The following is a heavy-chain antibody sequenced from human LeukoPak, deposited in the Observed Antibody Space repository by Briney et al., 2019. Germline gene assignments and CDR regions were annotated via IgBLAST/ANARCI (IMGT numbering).Heavy chain of an antibody. CDR3: AKGRNIGLDYFDY. D-gene: IGHD2/OR15-2a*01. Sequence: GGSLRLSCAASGFTFDDYGMHWVRQAPGKGLEWVSGISWNGGTIDYVDSVKGRFTISRDNAKNSLYLQMNSLRVEDTALYYCAKGRNIGLDYFDYWGQGILVTVSS. V-gene: IGHV3-9*01. CDR1: GFTFDDYG. J-gene: IGHJ4*02. CDR2: ISWNGGTI.